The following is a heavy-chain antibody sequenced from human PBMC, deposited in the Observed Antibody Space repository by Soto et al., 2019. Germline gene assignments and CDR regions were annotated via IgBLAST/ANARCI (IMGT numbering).Heavy chain of an antibody. D-gene: IGHD1-26*01. Sequence: SETLSLTCSVSGVSITGSYWSWIRQPPGKTLEWIGYVYHSGTTTYNPSLKSRVSISVDTSKNQFSLRLTSVIAADTAVYYCARDVNYGAGSLAGCDYWGQGILVTVSS. J-gene: IGHJ4*02. V-gene: IGHV4-59*01. CDR2: VYHSGTT. CDR1: GVSITGSY. CDR3: ARDVNYGAGSLAGCDY.